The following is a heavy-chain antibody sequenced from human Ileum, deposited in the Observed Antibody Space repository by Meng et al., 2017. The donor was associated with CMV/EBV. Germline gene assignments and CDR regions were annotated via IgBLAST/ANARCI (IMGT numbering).Heavy chain of an antibody. V-gene: IGHV3-7*01. J-gene: IGHJ4*02. D-gene: IGHD3-16*01. CDR2: LKADGTET. CDR3: VRVGGIWYLDY. CDR1: GFTFSHYW. Sequence: GESLKISCAASGFTFSHYWMSWVRQAPGKGLEWVANLKADGTETYWLDSVKGRFTISRDNAKNSLYLQMTSLRVEDMAVYYCVRVGGIWYLDYWGQGALVTVSS.